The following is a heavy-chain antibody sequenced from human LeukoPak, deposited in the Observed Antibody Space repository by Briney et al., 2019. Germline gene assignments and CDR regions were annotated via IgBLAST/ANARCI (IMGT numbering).Heavy chain of an antibody. J-gene: IGHJ4*02. CDR1: GGTFSSYA. V-gene: IGHV1-69*13. CDR2: IIPIFGTA. CDR3: ARARVTRAMVEYYFDY. D-gene: IGHD4-11*01. Sequence: SVKVSCKASGGTFSSYAISWVRQAPGQGLEWMGGIIPIFGTANYAQKFQGRVTIIADESTSTAYMELSSLRSEDTAVYYCARARVTRAMVEYYFDYWGQGTLVTVSS.